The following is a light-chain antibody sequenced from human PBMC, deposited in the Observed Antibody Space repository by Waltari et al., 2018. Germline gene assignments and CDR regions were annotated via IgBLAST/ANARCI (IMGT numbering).Light chain of an antibody. J-gene: IGLJ2*01. Sequence: SYELSQPPSESVSPGQTAVISCSGEDLGTKFVWWYQQKPGQSPVLVLYQDDKRPSGIPERFSGSNAGTRATLIIVGTQPMDEADYYCQAWDRTTAVFGGGTKLTVL. CDR2: QDD. V-gene: IGLV3-1*01. CDR3: QAWDRTTAV. CDR1: DLGTKF.